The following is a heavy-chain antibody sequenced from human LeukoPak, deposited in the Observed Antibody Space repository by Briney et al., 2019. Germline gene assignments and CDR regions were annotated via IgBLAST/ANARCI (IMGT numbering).Heavy chain of an antibody. D-gene: IGHD1-14*01. CDR2: ISYDETKK. J-gene: IGHJ6*02. Sequence: GGSLRLSCADSRFAFRNNAIHWVRQAPGKGLEWVAVISYDETKKYYADSVKGRFAISRDISKNTVFLQMSSLRAEDTAVYYCAKACGCSGTTCNDRWGYYYYAMDVWGQGTTVTISS. V-gene: IGHV3-30*09. CDR1: RFAFRNNA. CDR3: AKACGCSGTTCNDRWGYYYYAMDV.